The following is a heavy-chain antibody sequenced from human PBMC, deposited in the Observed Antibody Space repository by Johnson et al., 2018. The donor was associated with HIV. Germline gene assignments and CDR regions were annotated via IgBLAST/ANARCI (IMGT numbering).Heavy chain of an antibody. V-gene: IGHV3-30*02. Sequence: QVQLVESGGGVVRPGGSLRLSCAASGFTFSTHGMNWVRQAPGRGLEWVAFIGYDGSNKYFADSVKGRFTISRDNSKNTLYLQMNSLRAEDTAVYYCAKDLVVVTARGAFDIWGQGTMVTVSS. J-gene: IGHJ3*02. CDR1: GFTFSTHG. D-gene: IGHD2-21*02. CDR3: AKDLVVVTARGAFDI. CDR2: IGYDGSNK.